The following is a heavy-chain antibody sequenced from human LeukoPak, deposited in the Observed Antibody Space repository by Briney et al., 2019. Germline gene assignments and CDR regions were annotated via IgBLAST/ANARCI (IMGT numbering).Heavy chain of an antibody. CDR3: AKDLHYYDSSGCPDY. V-gene: IGHV3-30*18. Sequence: PGGSLRLSCAASGFTFSSYGMHWVRQAPGKGLEWVAVISYDGSNKYYADSVKGRFTISRDNSKNTLYLQMNSLRAEDTAVYYCAKDLHYYDSSGCPDYWGQGTLVTVSS. D-gene: IGHD3-22*01. CDR1: GFTFSSYG. CDR2: ISYDGSNK. J-gene: IGHJ4*02.